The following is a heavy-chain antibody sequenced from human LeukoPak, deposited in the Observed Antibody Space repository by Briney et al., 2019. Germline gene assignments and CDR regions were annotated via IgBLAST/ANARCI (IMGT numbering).Heavy chain of an antibody. V-gene: IGHV5-51*01. CDR3: PRVLDVDTAVFHYYFDF. CDR1: GYSFNTYW. J-gene: IGHJ4*02. CDR2: IYPADSDT. D-gene: IGHD5-18*01. Sequence: GESLKISCQGSGYSFNTYWVGWVRQMPGKGLEWMGIIYPADSDTRYSPSFQGQVTISADKSINTAYLQWRTLKASDSAIHYCPRVLDVDTAVFHYYFDFWGQGTLVTVSS.